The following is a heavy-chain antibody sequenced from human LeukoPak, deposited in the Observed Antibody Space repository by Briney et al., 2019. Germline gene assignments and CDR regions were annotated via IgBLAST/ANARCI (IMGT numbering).Heavy chain of an antibody. CDR3: AKGDSSGWYFVDY. D-gene: IGHD6-19*01. Sequence: PGRSLRLSCAASGFTFDDYAMHWVRQAPGKGLEWVSGISWNSGSIGYADSVKGRFTISGDNAKNSLYLQMNSLRAEDTALYYCAKGDSSGWYFVDYWGQGTLVTVSS. CDR1: GFTFDDYA. J-gene: IGHJ4*02. CDR2: ISWNSGSI. V-gene: IGHV3-9*01.